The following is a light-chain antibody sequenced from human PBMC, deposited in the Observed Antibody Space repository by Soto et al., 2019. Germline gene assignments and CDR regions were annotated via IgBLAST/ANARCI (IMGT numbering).Light chain of an antibody. Sequence: DIQMTQSPSSLSASVGDRVTITCRASQFINNYLSWYRQKPGKAPELLIYAATTLQSGVPSRFSASGSGRDFTLTIGSLQTEDFATYFCQQSYSTPKTFGQGTKLEIK. CDR3: QQSYSTPKT. J-gene: IGKJ2*01. V-gene: IGKV1-39*01. CDR2: AAT. CDR1: QFINNY.